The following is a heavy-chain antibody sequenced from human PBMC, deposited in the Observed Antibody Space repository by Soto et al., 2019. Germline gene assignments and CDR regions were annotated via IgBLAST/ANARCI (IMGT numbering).Heavy chain of an antibody. Sequence: ASVRVSCKASGYTFTGYYMHWVRQAPGQGLEWIGWINHNSRGTNYEEKYQGWVTLNRVTSISTAYMALSRLRSDGTTVKYCAIGLSAVTTQGFGMDVWGQGTTVTVSS. J-gene: IGHJ6*02. CDR3: AIGLSAVTTQGFGMDV. V-gene: IGHV1-2*04. CDR2: INHNSRGT. D-gene: IGHD4-17*01. CDR1: GYTFTGYY.